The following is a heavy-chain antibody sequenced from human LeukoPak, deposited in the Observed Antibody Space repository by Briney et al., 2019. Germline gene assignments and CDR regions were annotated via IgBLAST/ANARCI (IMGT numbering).Heavy chain of an antibody. CDR1: GFAFSSYN. Sequence: PGGSLRLSCAASGFAFSSYNMNWVRQAPGQGLEWISYIGSSGSPTHYADSVRGRFTISRDNAKNSLYLQMNSLRDEDTAVYYCARRPYSDTSGRLSDVWGQGTTVTVSS. V-gene: IGHV3-48*02. CDR3: ARRPYSDTSGRLSDV. CDR2: IGSSGSPT. J-gene: IGHJ6*02. D-gene: IGHD3-22*01.